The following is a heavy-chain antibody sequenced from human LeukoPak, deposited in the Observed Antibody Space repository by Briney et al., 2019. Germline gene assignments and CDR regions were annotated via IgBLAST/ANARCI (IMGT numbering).Heavy chain of an antibody. CDR2: IYYSGDI. Sequence: PSEALSLTCTVSGYSISSDNWWGWIRQPPGEGLEWIGYIYYSGDIYYSPSLKSRVTMSVDTSRNQSSLKLSSVTAVDTAVYFCARKPAARGWFDPWGQGTLVTVSS. V-gene: IGHV4-28*05. J-gene: IGHJ5*02. D-gene: IGHD2-2*01. CDR1: GYSISSDNW. CDR3: ARKPAARGWFDP.